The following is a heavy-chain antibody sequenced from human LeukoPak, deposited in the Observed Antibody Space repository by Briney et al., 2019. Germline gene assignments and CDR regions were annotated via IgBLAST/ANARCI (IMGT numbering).Heavy chain of an antibody. J-gene: IGHJ5*02. CDR1: GYTFTSYG. V-gene: IGHV1-18*01. CDR2: ISAYNGNT. CDR3: ARDSSSWYVIGWFDP. D-gene: IGHD6-13*01. Sequence: ASVKVSCKASGYTFTSYGTSWVRQAPGQGLEWMGWISAYNGNTNYAQKLQGRVTMTTDTSTSTAYMELRSLRSDDTAVYYCARDSSSWYVIGWFDPWGQGTLVTVSS.